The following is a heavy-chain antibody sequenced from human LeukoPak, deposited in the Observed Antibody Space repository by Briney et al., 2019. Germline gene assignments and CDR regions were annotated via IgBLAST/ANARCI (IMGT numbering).Heavy chain of an antibody. D-gene: IGHD2-15*01. Sequence: SETLSLTCSVSGGSVSSFFWSWIRRPAGKGLERLGRMYASGSANYNPSLKSRISMSVDTSKSQFSLNLTSVTAADTAVYYCARDIVAASPDGFDVWGQGTTVTVSS. J-gene: IGHJ3*01. V-gene: IGHV4-4*07. CDR3: ARDIVAASPDGFDV. CDR2: MYASGSA. CDR1: GGSVSSFF.